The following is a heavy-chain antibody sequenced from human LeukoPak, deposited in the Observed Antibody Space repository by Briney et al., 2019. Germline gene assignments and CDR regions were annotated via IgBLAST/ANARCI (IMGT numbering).Heavy chain of an antibody. CDR2: IYYSGST. J-gene: IGHJ3*02. CDR1: GGSISSYY. Sequence: SETLSLTCTVPGGSISSYYWSWIRQPPGKGLEWIGYIYYSGSTNYNPSLKSRVTISVDTSKNQFSLKLSSVTAADTAVYYCARDSSGPYYDILTGYHYGAFDIWGQGTMVTVSS. D-gene: IGHD3-9*01. V-gene: IGHV4-59*01. CDR3: ARDSSGPYYDILTGYHYGAFDI.